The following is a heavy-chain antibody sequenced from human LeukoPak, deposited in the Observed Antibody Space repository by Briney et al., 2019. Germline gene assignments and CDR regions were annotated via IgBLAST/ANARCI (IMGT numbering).Heavy chain of an antibody. CDR3: ASANNGYSYGEDHDY. Sequence: GASVKVSCKASGGTFSSYAISWVRQPPAQGLEWMGRIIPILGIANYEQKFQGRVTITADKSTSTAYMELSSLRSEDTAVYYCASANNGYSYGEDHDYWGQGTLVTVSS. CDR1: GGTFSSYA. V-gene: IGHV1-69*04. D-gene: IGHD5-18*01. CDR2: IIPILGIA. J-gene: IGHJ4*02.